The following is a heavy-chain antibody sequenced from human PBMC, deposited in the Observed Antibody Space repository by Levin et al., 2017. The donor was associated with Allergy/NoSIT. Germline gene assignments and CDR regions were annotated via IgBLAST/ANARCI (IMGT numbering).Heavy chain of an antibody. D-gene: IGHD6-19*01. CDR2: ITFSGGST. CDR3: AKVVGTYTATQNWFDP. Sequence: LSLTCAASGFTFSTYAMTWVRQAPGKGLEWVSTITFSGGSTYYAESVKGRFTISRDNSKNTLYLQMNSLGAEDTAIYYCAKVVGTYTATQNWFDPWGQGTLVTVSS. J-gene: IGHJ5*02. V-gene: IGHV3-23*01. CDR1: GFTFSTYA.